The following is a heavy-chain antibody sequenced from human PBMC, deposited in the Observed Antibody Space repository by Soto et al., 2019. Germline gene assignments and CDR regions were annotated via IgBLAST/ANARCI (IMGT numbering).Heavy chain of an antibody. D-gene: IGHD6-13*01. Sequence: SETMSLNCTVSGGSISSSSLHRGWIRQPPGKGLEWIGSIYYSGSTYYSPSLKSRVTISVDTSKNQFSLKLSSVTAADTAVYYCARRERAAGTDWWFDPWXQGTLVT. CDR3: ARRERAAGTDWWFDP. J-gene: IGHJ5*02. CDR2: IYYSGST. CDR1: GGSISSSSLH. V-gene: IGHV4-39*01.